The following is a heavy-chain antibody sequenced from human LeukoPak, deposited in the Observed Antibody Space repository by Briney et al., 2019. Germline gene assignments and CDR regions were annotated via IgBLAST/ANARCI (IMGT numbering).Heavy chain of an antibody. CDR1: GGSITSNHYY. V-gene: IGHV4-39*01. CDR3: ATSPGADYGGDHWFDP. D-gene: IGHD4-23*01. CDR2: ISYGGST. Sequence: PWETLSLTCTVSGGSITSNHYYWGWIRQPPGKGLEWIGSISYGGSTHYNPSLKSRVTMSVDTSKNQFSLKLRSVTATDTAVYHCATSPGADYGGDHWFDPWGQGTLVTVSS. J-gene: IGHJ5*02.